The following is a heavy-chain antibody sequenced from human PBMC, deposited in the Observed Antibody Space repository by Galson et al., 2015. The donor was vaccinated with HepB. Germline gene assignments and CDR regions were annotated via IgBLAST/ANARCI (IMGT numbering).Heavy chain of an antibody. V-gene: IGHV3-15*01. J-gene: IGHJ4*02. CDR2: IKSKTDGGTT. D-gene: IGHD3-3*01. CDR3: TFAYDFWSGYPNYYFDY. Sequence: SLRLSCAASGFTFSNAWMSWVRQAPGKGLEWVGRIKSKTDGGTTDYAAPVKGRFTISRDDSKNTLYLQMNSLKTEDTAVYYCTFAYDFWSGYPNYYFDYWGQGTLVTVSS. CDR1: GFTFSNAW.